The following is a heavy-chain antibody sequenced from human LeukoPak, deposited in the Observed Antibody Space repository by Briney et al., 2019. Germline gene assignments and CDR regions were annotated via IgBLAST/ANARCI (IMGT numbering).Heavy chain of an antibody. Sequence: SETLSLTCTVSGGSISSYYWSWIRQPPGKGLEWIGYIYYSGSTNYNPSLKSRVTISIDTSKNEFSLKLTSVTAADTAVYYCAREANYYGSGSYFEGTFDHGGQGSLVIVSS. CDR1: GGSISSYY. CDR2: IYYSGST. D-gene: IGHD3-10*01. J-gene: IGHJ4*02. V-gene: IGHV4-59*01. CDR3: AREANYYGSGSYFEGTFDH.